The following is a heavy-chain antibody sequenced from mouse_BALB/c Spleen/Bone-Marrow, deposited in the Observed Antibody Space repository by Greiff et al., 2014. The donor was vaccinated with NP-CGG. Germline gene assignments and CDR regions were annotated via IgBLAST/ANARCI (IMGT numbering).Heavy chain of an antibody. V-gene: IGHV1-7*01. CDR2: INPSSGYT. CDR1: GYTFTDYW. CDR3: ARRYGSLWYFDV. J-gene: IGHJ1*01. Sequence: QVHVKQSGAELAKPGASVKMSCKASGYTFTDYWMHWVKQRPGQGPEWIGYINPSSGYTEYNQKFKDKATLTADKSSSTAYMQLNILTSEDSAVYYCARRYGSLWYFDVWGAGTTVTVSS. D-gene: IGHD1-1*01.